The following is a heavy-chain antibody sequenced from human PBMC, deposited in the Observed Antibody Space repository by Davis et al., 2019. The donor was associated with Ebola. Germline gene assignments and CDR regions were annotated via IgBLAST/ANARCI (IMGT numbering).Heavy chain of an antibody. D-gene: IGHD1-1*01. Sequence: SVKVSCKASGYTFTNYGITWVRQAPGQGLEWMGWINPHNGNTNYAQNVQGRVIMTSNTATTTAYMEVGSLRSDDTAVYYCARAQFPTTSDHWGQGTLVTVSS. V-gene: IGHV1-18*04. CDR2: INPHNGNT. CDR3: ARAQFPTTSDH. J-gene: IGHJ4*02. CDR1: GYTFTNYG.